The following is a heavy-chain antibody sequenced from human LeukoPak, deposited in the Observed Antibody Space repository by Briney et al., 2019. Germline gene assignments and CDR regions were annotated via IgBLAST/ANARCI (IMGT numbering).Heavy chain of an antibody. D-gene: IGHD3-10*01. Sequence: GGSLRLSCAASGFTFSSYAMHWVRQAPGKGLERVSHISGSGDTTYYADSVKGWFTISRDNSKNTLYLQMNSLRADDTALYYCAKDMEGSVADYFDYWGQGTLVTVSS. CDR1: GFTFSSYA. CDR2: ISGSGDTT. CDR3: AKDMEGSVADYFDY. V-gene: IGHV3-23*01. J-gene: IGHJ4*02.